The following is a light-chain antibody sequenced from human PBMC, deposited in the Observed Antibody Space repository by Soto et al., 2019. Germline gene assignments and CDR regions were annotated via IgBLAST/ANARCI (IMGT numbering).Light chain of an antibody. J-gene: IGKJ1*01. CDR2: AAS. CDR3: QQSYSTPPWT. CDR1: QSISSY. V-gene: IGKV1-39*01. Sequence: DIQMTQSPSSLSASVGDRVTITCRASQSISSYLNWYQQKPGKAPKLLIYAASSLQSGVPSRFSGSVSGTDFTLTISSLQPEDCATYYCQQSYSTPPWTFGQGTKVEIK.